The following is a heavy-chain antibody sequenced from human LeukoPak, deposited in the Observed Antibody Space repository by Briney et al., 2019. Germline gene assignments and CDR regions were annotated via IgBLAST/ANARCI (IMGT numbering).Heavy chain of an antibody. J-gene: IGHJ5*02. Sequence: GGSLRLSCVASGFIFSNYGIHWVRQAPGKGLEWVAVISYDGSNKYYADSVKGRFTISRDNSKNTLYLQMNSLRAEDTAVYYCARDLYSDNWFDPWGQGTLVTVSS. D-gene: IGHD1-26*01. CDR2: ISYDGSNK. V-gene: IGHV3-30*12. CDR1: GFIFSNYG. CDR3: ARDLYSDNWFDP.